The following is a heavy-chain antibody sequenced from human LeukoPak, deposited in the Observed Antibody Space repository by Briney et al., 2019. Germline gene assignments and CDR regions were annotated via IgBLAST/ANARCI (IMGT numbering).Heavy chain of an antibody. J-gene: IGHJ6*03. D-gene: IGHD1-26*01. CDR1: EFTFSGSA. V-gene: IGHV3-73*01. CDR2: IRSKANSYAT. Sequence: PGGSLRLSCAASEFTFSGSAMHWVRQASGKGLEWVGRIRSKANSYATAYAASVKGRFTISRDDSKNTAYLLMNSLKTEDTAVYYCTRQMGGSFSRDYYYMDVWGKGTTVTVSS. CDR3: TRQMGGSFSRDYYYMDV.